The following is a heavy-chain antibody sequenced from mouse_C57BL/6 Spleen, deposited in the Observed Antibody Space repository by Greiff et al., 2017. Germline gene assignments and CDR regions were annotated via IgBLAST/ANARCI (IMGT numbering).Heavy chain of an antibody. CDR3: AIHYYGRSRGFAY. CDR2: IHPSDSDT. J-gene: IGHJ3*01. CDR1: GYTFTSYW. Sequence: QVQLQQPGAELVKPGASVKVSCKASGYTFTSYWMHWVKQRPGQGLEWIGRIHPSDSDTNYNQKFKGKATLTVDKSSSTAYMQLSSLTSADSAVYYCAIHYYGRSRGFAYWGQGTLVTVSA. V-gene: IGHV1-74*01. D-gene: IGHD1-1*01.